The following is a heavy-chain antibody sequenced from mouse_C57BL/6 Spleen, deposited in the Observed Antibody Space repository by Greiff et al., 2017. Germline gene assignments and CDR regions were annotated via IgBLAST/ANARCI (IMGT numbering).Heavy chain of an antibody. V-gene: IGHV1-54*01. CDR1: GYAFTNYL. CDR2: INPGSGGT. D-gene: IGHD3-1*01. CDR3: ARSGDGFAD. Sequence: QVQLQQSGAELVRPGTSVKVSCKASGYAFTNYLIEWVKQRPGQGLEWIGVINPGSGGTNYNEKFKGKATLTADKSSSTAYLQLSSLTSEDSAVYFCARSGDGFADWGQGTLVTVSA. J-gene: IGHJ3*01.